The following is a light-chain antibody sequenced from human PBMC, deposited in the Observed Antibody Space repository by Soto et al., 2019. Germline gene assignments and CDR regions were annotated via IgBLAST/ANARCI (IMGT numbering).Light chain of an antibody. CDR2: GAS. J-gene: IGKJ1*01. Sequence: VLTQSPGTLSLSPGEEATLSCRASQSVNNNYLAWYQQIPGQPPRLLIYGASSRATGIPDRFSGRGSGTEFTLTISSLQSEDFAVYYCQQYNNWPPWTLGPGPKVHI. V-gene: IGKV3D-15*01. CDR3: QQYNNWPPWT. CDR1: QSVNNNY.